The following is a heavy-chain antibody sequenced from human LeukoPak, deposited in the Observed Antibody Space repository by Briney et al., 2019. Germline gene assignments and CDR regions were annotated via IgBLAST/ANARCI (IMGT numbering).Heavy chain of an antibody. CDR1: GGSISSYY. CDR2: IYYSGST. V-gene: IGHV4-59*08. D-gene: IGHD3-3*01. Sequence: SETLSLTCTVSGGSISSYYWSWIRQSPGKGLEWIGYIYYSGSTKYNPSLKSRVIISVDTSKKQFSLKLSSVTAADTAVYYCARLPSDLWYFDYWGRGTLVTVSS. J-gene: IGHJ4*02. CDR3: ARLPSDLWYFDY.